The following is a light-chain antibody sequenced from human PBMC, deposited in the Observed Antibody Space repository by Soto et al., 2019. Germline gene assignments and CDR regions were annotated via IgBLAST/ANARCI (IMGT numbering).Light chain of an antibody. V-gene: IGKV3-11*01. CDR3: QQRGNWIT. CDR2: DAS. CDR1: QSISSN. Sequence: EIVLTQSPGTLSLSPGEKATLSCRASQSISSNLAWYQQKPGQAPRLLIYDASNRATGILARFSGSGSGTDFTLTISSLEPEDFAVYYCQQRGNWITFGQGTRLEIK. J-gene: IGKJ5*01.